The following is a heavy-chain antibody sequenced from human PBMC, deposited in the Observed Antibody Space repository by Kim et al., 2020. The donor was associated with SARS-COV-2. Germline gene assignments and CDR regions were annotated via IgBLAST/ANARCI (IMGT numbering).Heavy chain of an antibody. CDR1: GFTFSSYA. D-gene: IGHD4-17*01. CDR2: ISYDGSNK. V-gene: IGHV3-30*04. CDR3: ARDRVEFGTTGNHGYFDY. J-gene: IGHJ4*02. Sequence: GGSLRLSCAASGFTFSSYAMHWVRQAPGKGLEWVAVISYDGSNKYYVDSVKGRFTISRDNSKNTLYLQMNSLRAEDTAVYYCARDRVEFGTTGNHGYFDYWGQGTLVTVSS.